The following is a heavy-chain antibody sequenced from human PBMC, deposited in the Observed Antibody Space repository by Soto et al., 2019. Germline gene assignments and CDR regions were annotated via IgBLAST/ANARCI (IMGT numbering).Heavy chain of an antibody. CDR2: IIPIFGTA. D-gene: IGHD3-9*01. CDR3: ARVLEGPDGSDWLFDVYYYYGMDV. Sequence: SVKVSCKASGGTFSSYAISWVRQAPGQGLEWMGGIIPIFGTANYAQKFQGRVTITADESTSTAYMELSSLRSEDTAVYYCARVLEGPDGSDWLFDVYYYYGMDVWGQGTTVTVSS. V-gene: IGHV1-69*13. J-gene: IGHJ6*02. CDR1: GGTFSSYA.